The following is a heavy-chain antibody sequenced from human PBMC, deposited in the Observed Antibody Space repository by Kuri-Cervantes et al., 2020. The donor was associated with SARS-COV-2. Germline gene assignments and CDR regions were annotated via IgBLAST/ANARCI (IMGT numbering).Heavy chain of an antibody. Sequence: SQTLSLTCAVYGGSFSGYYWSWIRQPPGKGLEWIGEINHSGSTNYNPSLKSRVTISVDTSKNQFSLKLSSVTAADTAVYYCASRRSRSGYYFAQPFDPWGQGTLVTVSS. CDR2: INHSGST. J-gene: IGHJ5*02. V-gene: IGHV4-34*01. CDR3: ASRRSRSGYYFAQPFDP. CDR1: GGSFSGYY. D-gene: IGHD3-22*01.